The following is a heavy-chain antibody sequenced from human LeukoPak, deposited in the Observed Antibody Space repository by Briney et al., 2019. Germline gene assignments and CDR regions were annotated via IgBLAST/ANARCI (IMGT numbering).Heavy chain of an antibody. Sequence: GGSLRLSCAVSGLTLSDNNMTWGRQNPGTGLERTASISSRRNYIYYADSLKARFTVSRDNERSSVFLQMTSLRGEHRAVFFCAREYFGVGECGFDYWGQGTLVIVSS. V-gene: IGHV3-21*04. CDR3: AREYFGVGECGFDY. J-gene: IGHJ4*02. D-gene: IGHD3-16*01. CDR1: GLTLSDNN. CDR2: ISSRRNYI.